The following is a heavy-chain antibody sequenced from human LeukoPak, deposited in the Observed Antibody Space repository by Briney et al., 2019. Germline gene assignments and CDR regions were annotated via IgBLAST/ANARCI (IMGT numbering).Heavy chain of an antibody. Sequence: PGGSLRLSCAASGFTFSSYSMNWVRQAPGKGPEWVSSISSSSSYIYYADSVKGRFTISRDNAKNSVYLQMNSLRAEDTAVYYCARVWSSGYTKDYWGQGTLVTVSS. J-gene: IGHJ4*02. V-gene: IGHV3-21*01. CDR1: GFTFSSYS. D-gene: IGHD3-22*01. CDR2: ISSSSSYI. CDR3: ARVWSSGYTKDY.